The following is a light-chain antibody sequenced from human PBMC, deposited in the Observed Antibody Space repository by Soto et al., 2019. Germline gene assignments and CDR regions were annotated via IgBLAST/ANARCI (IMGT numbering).Light chain of an antibody. V-gene: IGKV2-28*01. CDR1: RSLLSSNGYNY. J-gene: IGKJ4*01. CDR2: LGS. CDR3: AQGLQTPLT. Sequence: DVVMTQSPLSLPVTPGEPASISCRSSRSLLSSNGYNYLNWYLQKPGQSPQLLIYLGSNRASGVPDRFSGSGSGTGFTLKISRVEAEDVGVYYCAQGLQTPLTFGGGTKVDIK.